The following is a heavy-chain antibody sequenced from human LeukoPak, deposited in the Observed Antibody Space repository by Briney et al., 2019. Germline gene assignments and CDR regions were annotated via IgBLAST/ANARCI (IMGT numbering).Heavy chain of an antibody. J-gene: IGHJ6*02. CDR1: GFTFSSYA. CDR2: ISSSGSSR. V-gene: IGHV3-23*01. D-gene: IGHD3-10*01. CDR3: AKLSRDGLLWFGDRSGSYGMDV. Sequence: GESLRLSCAASGFTFSSYAMTWVRQAPGKGLEWVSAISSSGSSRYYADSVKGRFTISRDNSKNTLYLQMNSLRAEDTAVYYCAKLSRDGLLWFGDRSGSYGMDVWGQGTTVTVSS.